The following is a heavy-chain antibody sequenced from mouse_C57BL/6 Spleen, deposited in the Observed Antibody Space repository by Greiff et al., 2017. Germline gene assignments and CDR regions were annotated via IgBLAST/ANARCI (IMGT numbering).Heavy chain of an antibody. Sequence: VQLQQSGPELVKPGASVKISCKASGYTFTDYYMNWVKQSHGKSLEWIGDINPNNGGTSYNQKFKGKATLTVDKSSSTAYMELRSLTSEDSAVYYCARDSKDSYYYAMDYWGQGTSVTVSS. CDR2: INPNNGGT. J-gene: IGHJ4*01. CDR3: ARDSKDSYYYAMDY. CDR1: GYTFTDYY. D-gene: IGHD1-3*01. V-gene: IGHV1-26*01.